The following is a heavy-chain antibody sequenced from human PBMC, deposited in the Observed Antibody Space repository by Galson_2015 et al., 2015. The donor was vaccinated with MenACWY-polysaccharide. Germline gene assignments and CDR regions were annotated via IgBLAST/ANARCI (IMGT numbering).Heavy chain of an antibody. J-gene: IGHJ4*02. CDR3: ARASPRDLSGYSRY. CDR2: SSASTGYT. V-gene: IGHV1-18*01. Sequence: AVKVSCKASGYTFTTYGISWVRHAPGQGLHWMGWSSASTGYTNYAQKFQCRVTMTTDTSTSTAYMELSSLRSDDTAVYYCARASPRDLSGYSRYWGQGTLVTVSS. CDR1: GYTFTTYG. D-gene: IGHD3-22*01.